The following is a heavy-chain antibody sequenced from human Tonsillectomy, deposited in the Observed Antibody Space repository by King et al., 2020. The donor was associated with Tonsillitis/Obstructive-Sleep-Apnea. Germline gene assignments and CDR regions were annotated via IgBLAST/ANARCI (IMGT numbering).Heavy chain of an antibody. Sequence: VQLVESGGGVVQPGRSLRLSCAASGFIFNRHGMHWVRQAPGKGLEWVAVIWYDGSNKYYADSVKGRFTISRDNSENTLYLHMNSLRAEDTAVYYCVRDFNGSGPDYSGQGTLVTVSS. CDR3: VRDFNGSGPDY. D-gene: IGHD6-19*01. CDR2: IWYDGSNK. V-gene: IGHV3-33*01. CDR1: GFIFNRHG. J-gene: IGHJ4*02.